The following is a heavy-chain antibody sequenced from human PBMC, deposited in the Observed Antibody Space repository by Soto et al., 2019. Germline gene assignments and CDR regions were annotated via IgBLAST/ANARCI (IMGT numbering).Heavy chain of an antibody. CDR3: ARTYSNYAQNYYYYMDV. V-gene: IGHV4-31*03. J-gene: IGHJ6*03. D-gene: IGHD4-4*01. CDR1: GCSISSGGYY. Sequence: SETLSLTCTFSGCSISSGGYYWSWIRQHPGKGLEWIGYIYYSGSTYYNPSLKSRVTISVDTSKNQFSLKLSSVTAADTAVYYCARTYSNYAQNYYYYMDVWGKGTTVTVSS. CDR2: IYYSGST.